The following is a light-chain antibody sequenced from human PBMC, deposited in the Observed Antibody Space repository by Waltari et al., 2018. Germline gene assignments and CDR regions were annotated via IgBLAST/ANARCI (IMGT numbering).Light chain of an antibody. CDR3: TSYTQTKTVV. V-gene: IGLV2-14*01. CDR2: DVG. Sequence: SALTQPASVSGSPGQSITISCPGTSSDVGAYNYVSWYQQHPDKVPKLMIFDVGKRTSGVSSRFSGSKSGNTASLTISGLQADDEADYYCTSYTQTKTVVFGGGTKVTVL. CDR1: SSDVGAYNY. J-gene: IGLJ2*01.